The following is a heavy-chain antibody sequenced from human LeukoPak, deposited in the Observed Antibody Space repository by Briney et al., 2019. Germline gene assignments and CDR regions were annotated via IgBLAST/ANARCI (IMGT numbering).Heavy chain of an antibody. CDR2: ISAYNGKT. Sequence: ASVKVSCKASGYTFTSYGISWVRQAPGQGLEWMGWISAYNGKTDCAQKFQGRVTMTTDTSTSTAYMELRSLRSDDTAVYYCARWGPIDLWTDYWGQGTRATVSS. CDR3: ARWGPIDLWTDY. J-gene: IGHJ4*02. D-gene: IGHD7-27*01. CDR1: GYTFTSYG. V-gene: IGHV1-18*01.